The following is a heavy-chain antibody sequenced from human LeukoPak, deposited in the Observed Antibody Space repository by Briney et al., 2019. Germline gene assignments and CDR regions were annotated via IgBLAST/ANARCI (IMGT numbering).Heavy chain of an antibody. D-gene: IGHD6-13*01. CDR1: GGSFSGYY. V-gene: IGHV4-34*01. J-gene: IGHJ4*02. Sequence: PPETLSLTCAVYGGSFSGYYWSWIRQPPGKGLEWIGEINHSGSTNYNPSLKSRVTISVDTSKNQFSLKLSSVTAADTAVYYCARAPRIAAAGIFDYWGQGTLVTVSS. CDR2: INHSGST. CDR3: ARAPRIAAAGIFDY.